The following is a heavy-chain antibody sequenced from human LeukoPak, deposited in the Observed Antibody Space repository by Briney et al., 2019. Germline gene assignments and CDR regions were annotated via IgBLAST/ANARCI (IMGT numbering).Heavy chain of an antibody. Sequence: GGFLRLSCAASGFTFSSYAMSWVRQAPGKGLEWVSAISGSGGSTYYADSVKGRFTISRDNSKNTLYLQMNSLRAEDTAVYYCAKDPKRWPNGEDWFDPWGQGTLVTVSS. V-gene: IGHV3-23*01. CDR1: GFTFSSYA. D-gene: IGHD6-19*01. CDR2: ISGSGGST. CDR3: AKDPKRWPNGEDWFDP. J-gene: IGHJ5*02.